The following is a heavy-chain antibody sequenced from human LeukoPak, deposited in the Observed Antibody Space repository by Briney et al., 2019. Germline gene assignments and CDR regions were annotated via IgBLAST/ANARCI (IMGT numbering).Heavy chain of an antibody. V-gene: IGHV3-53*01. CDR2: NYSGGNT. J-gene: IGHJ4*02. Sequence: GGSLRLSCTVSGFTVGSNSWSWVRQAPGKGLEWVSFNYSGGNTHYSDSVKGRFTISRDSSKNTLYLQMNSLRAEDTAIYYCARRAGEYSHPYDYWGQGTLVTVSS. D-gene: IGHD2-15*01. CDR3: ARRAGEYSHPYDY. CDR1: GFTVGSNS.